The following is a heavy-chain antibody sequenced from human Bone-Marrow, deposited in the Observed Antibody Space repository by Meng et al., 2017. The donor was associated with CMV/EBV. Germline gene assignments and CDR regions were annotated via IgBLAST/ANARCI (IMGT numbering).Heavy chain of an antibody. D-gene: IGHD3-3*01. CDR1: GGSFSGYY. Sequence: GSLRLSCAVYGGSFSGYYWSWSRQPPGKGLEWIGEINHSGSTNYNPSLKSRVTISVDTSKNQFSLKLSSVTAADTAVYYCARGRGTMFGVVMRNWFDPWGQGTLVTVSS. J-gene: IGHJ5*02. V-gene: IGHV4-34*01. CDR2: INHSGST. CDR3: ARGRGTMFGVVMRNWFDP.